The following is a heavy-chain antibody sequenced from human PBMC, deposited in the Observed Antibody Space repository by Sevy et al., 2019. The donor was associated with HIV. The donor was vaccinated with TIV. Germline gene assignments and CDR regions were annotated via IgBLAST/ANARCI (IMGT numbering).Heavy chain of an antibody. CDR2: IYYSGST. D-gene: IGHD3-22*01. V-gene: IGHV4-31*03. CDR3: ARGGGTYYYDSSYFQH. CDR1: GGSISSGGYY. J-gene: IGHJ1*01. Sequence: TLSLTCTVSGGSISSGGYYWSWIRQHPGKGLEWIGYIYYSGSTYYNPSLKSRVTISVDTSKNQFSLKRSSVTAADTAVYYCARGGGTYYYDSSYFQHWGQGTLVTVSS.